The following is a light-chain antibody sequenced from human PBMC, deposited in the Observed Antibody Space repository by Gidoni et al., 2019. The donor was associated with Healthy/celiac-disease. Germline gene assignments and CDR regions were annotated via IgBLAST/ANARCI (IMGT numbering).Light chain of an antibody. Sequence: EIVLTQSQGTLSLSTGERATLSCRASQSVSSSYLAWYQQKPGQAPRLLIYGASSRATGIPDRFSGSGSGTDFTLTISRLEPEDFAVYYCQQYGSSRWTFGQGTKVEIK. CDR2: GAS. V-gene: IGKV3-20*01. CDR1: QSVSSSY. J-gene: IGKJ1*01. CDR3: QQYGSSRWT.